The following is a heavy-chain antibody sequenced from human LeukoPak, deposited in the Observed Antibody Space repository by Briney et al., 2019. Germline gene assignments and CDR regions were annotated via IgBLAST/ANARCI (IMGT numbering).Heavy chain of an antibody. CDR3: AKVLSSSWGYFGF. CDR1: GFTFSSYG. Sequence: GGSLRLSCAASGFTFSSYGMHWVRQAPGKGLEWVAFIRDDGGDKYYADSVKGRFTISRDNSKNTLYLQMNSLRAEDTAVYYCAKVLSSSWGYFGFWGQGTLVTVSS. V-gene: IGHV3-30*02. D-gene: IGHD6-13*01. CDR2: IRDDGGDK. J-gene: IGHJ4*02.